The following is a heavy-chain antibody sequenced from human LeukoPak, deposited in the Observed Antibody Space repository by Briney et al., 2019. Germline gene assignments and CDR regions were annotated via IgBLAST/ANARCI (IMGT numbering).Heavy chain of an antibody. D-gene: IGHD4-11*01. Sequence: PGGSLRLSCAASGFTFSSFAMHWVRQAPGKGLEWVSGISDSGGSTYYADSVKGRLTISRDNSKNTLYLQMNSLRAEDTAVYYCAKEAAVTSGGLTRWNDYWGQGTLVTVSS. CDR3: AKEAAVTSGGLTRWNDY. CDR2: ISDSGGST. V-gene: IGHV3-23*01. CDR1: GFTFSSFA. J-gene: IGHJ4*02.